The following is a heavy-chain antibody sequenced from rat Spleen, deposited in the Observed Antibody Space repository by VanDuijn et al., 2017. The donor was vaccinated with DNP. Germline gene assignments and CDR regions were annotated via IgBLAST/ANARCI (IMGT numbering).Heavy chain of an antibody. CDR3: TRRAYYFDY. Sequence: EVQLVESGGGLVQPGKSLKLSCAASGFTFSHYYMAWVRQAPTKGLEWVASISATGSRTYYLDSVKGRFTISRDNAESSLYLQMNSLKSEDTATYYCTRRAYYFDYWGQGVMVTVSS. V-gene: IGHV5-25*01. CDR2: ISATGSRT. CDR1: GFTFSHYY. J-gene: IGHJ2*01.